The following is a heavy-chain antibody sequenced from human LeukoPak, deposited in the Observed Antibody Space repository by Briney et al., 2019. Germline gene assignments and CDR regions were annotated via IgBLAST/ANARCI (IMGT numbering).Heavy chain of an antibody. CDR2: ISYDGSNK. V-gene: IGHV3-30*04. J-gene: IGHJ5*02. D-gene: IGHD6-19*01. CDR3: AREMLAAVAAQS. CDR1: GFTFSRYA. Sequence: PGGSLRLSCAASGFTFSRYAMHWVRQAPGKGLEWVSLISYDGSNKYYVDSVKGRFTISRDNAKNSLYLQMNSLRAEDTAVYYCAREMLAAVAAQSWGQGTLVTVSS.